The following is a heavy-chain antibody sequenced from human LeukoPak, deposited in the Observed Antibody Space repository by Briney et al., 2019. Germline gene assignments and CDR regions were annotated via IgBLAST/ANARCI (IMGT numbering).Heavy chain of an antibody. Sequence: PSETLSLTCTVSGGSISSYYWGWIRQPPGKGLEWIGSIYYSGSTYYNPSLKSRVTISVDTSKNQFSLKLSSVTAADTAVYYCARPAVGVDFDPWGQGTLVTVSS. J-gene: IGHJ5*02. D-gene: IGHD2-21*01. CDR2: IYYSGST. V-gene: IGHV4-39*01. CDR3: ARPAVGVDFDP. CDR1: GGSISSYY.